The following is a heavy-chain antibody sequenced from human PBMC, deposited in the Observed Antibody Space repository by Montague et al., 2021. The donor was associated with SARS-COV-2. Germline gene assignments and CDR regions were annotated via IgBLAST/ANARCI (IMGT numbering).Heavy chain of an antibody. CDR3: AREFRIELWQTNWYFGL. CDR1: GGSISGHY. D-gene: IGHD3-16*01. J-gene: IGHJ2*01. CDR2: FDHSGDT. Sequence: SETLSLTCSVSGGSISGHYWSWIRQPPGKGLEWIGDFDHSGDTNYNPSLKSRATISVDTSKNQFALMLHSVTAADTAVYYCAREFRIELWQTNWYFGLWGRGTLVTVSS. V-gene: IGHV4-59*11.